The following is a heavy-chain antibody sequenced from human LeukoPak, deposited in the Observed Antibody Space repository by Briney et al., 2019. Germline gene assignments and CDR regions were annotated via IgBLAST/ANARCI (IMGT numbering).Heavy chain of an antibody. CDR1: GFTVSSNY. J-gene: IGHJ4*02. V-gene: IGHV3-53*01. Sequence: GGSLRLSCAASGFTVSSNYMSWVRQAPGKGLEWVSVIYSGGSTYYADSVKGRFTISRDNAKNSLYLQMNSLRAEDTAVYYCARDWQQRDYFDYWGQGTLVTVSS. CDR2: IYSGGST. CDR3: ARDWQQRDYFDY. D-gene: IGHD6-13*01.